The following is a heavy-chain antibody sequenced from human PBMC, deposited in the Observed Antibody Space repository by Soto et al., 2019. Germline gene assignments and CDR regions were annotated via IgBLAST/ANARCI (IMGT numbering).Heavy chain of an antibody. CDR2: ISGSGGST. Sequence: GGSLRLSCAASGFTFSSYAMSWVRQAPGKGLEWVSAISGSGGSTYYADSVKGRFTISRDNSKNTLYLQMNSLRAEDTAVYYCAKDAPHGKIAARPPDYWGQGTLVTVSS. V-gene: IGHV3-23*01. J-gene: IGHJ4*02. CDR3: AKDAPHGKIAARPPDY. D-gene: IGHD6-6*01. CDR1: GFTFSSYA.